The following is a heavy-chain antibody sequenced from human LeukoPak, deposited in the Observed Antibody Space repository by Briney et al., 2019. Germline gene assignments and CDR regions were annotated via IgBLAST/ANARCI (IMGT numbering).Heavy chain of an antibody. J-gene: IGHJ4*02. Sequence: SETLSLTCTVSGGSISSYYWSWIRQPAGKGLEWIGRIYSSGSTDYNPSLKSRVTISVDTSKNQFSLKLSSVTAADTAVYCCARLGNSGSYSYYFDYWGQGTLVTVSS. CDR3: ARLGNSGSYSYYFDY. CDR1: GGSISSYY. V-gene: IGHV4-4*07. D-gene: IGHD1-26*01. CDR2: IYSSGST.